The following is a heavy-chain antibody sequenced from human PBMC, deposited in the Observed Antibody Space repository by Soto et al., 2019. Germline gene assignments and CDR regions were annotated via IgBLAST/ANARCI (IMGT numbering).Heavy chain of an antibody. CDR3: AIGPRMWLAGGGY. V-gene: IGHV4-34*01. CDR1: GGSFSGYY. J-gene: IGHJ4*02. Sequence: PSETLSLTCAVYGGSFSGYYWSWIRQPPGKGLEWLGEINHSGITGYNPSLKSRITISIDTSKKQFSLKLNSATAADTAVYYCAIGPRMWLAGGGYWGQGTQVTVSS. CDR2: INHSGIT. D-gene: IGHD6-19*01.